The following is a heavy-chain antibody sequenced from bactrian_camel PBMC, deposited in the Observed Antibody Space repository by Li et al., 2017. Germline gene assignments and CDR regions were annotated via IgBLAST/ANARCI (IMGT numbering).Heavy chain of an antibody. CDR1: VRTKC. Sequence: HVQLVESGGGSAQVGGSLKLACTASVRTKCMGWFRQAPGKQREGVAFIGTAGSTSYADSVKGRFTISKDNAKNTVYLQMNSLKPEDTAMYYCAAVRYGGSWYPLCRARSADFGHWGRGTQVTVS. D-gene: IGHD6*01. CDR2: IGTAGST. V-gene: IGHV3S53*01. J-gene: IGHJ6*01. CDR3: AAVRYGGSWYPLCRARSADFGH.